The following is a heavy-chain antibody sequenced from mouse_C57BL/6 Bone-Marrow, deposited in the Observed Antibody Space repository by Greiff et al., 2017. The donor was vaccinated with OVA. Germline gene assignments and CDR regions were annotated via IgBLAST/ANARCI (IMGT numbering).Heavy chain of an antibody. CDR1: GFTFSDFY. Sequence: EVKLVESGGGLVQSGRSLRLSCATSGFTFSDFYMEWVRQAPGKGLEWIAASRNKANDYTTEYSASVKGRFIVSRDTSQSILYLQMNALRAEDTAIYYCARDGGMDYWGQGTSVTVSS. J-gene: IGHJ4*01. V-gene: IGHV7-1*01. CDR2: SRNKANDYTT. CDR3: ARDGGMDY.